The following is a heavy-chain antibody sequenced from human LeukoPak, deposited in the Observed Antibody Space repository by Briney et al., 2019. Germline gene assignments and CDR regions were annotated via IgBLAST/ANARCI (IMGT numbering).Heavy chain of an antibody. D-gene: IGHD5-18*01. V-gene: IGHV4-34*01. CDR2: INHSGST. J-gene: IGHJ4*02. Sequence: SETLSLTCAVYGGSFSGYYWSWIRQPPGKGLEWIGEINHSGSTNYNPFLKSRVTISVDTSKNQFSLKLSSVTAADTAVYYCARSEYTAPPDYWGQGTLVTVSS. CDR3: ARSEYTAPPDY. CDR1: GGSFSGYY.